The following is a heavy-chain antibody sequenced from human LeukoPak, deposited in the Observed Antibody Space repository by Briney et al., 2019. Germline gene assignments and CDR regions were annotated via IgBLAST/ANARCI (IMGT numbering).Heavy chain of an antibody. CDR3: ARRLYYYDSSGYPRTFDY. D-gene: IGHD3-22*01. Sequence: SETLSLTCTVSGGSISSSSYYWGWLRQPPGKGLEWIGSIYYSGSTYYNPSLKSRVTISVDTSKNQFSLKLSSVTAADTAVYYCARRLYYYDSSGYPRTFDYWGQGTLVTVSS. J-gene: IGHJ4*02. CDR2: IYYSGST. CDR1: GGSISSSSYY. V-gene: IGHV4-39*01.